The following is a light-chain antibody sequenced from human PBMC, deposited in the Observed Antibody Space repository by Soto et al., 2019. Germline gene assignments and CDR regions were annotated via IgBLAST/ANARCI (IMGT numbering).Light chain of an antibody. CDR1: SVDVGAYDF. J-gene: IGLJ1*01. Sequence: QSALTQPHSVSGSPGQSVTISCTGTSVDVGAYDFVSWYQQHPGKAPKLLIYVVSKRPSGVPDRFSGSKSGNTASLTISGLQAEDEADYYCCSYAGSYTYVFGTGTQLTVL. CDR2: VVS. V-gene: IGLV2-11*01. CDR3: CSYAGSYTYV.